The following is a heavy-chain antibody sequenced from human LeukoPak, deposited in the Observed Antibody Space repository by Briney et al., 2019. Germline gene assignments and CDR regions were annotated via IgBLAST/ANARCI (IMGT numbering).Heavy chain of an antibody. CDR2: INPKSGGT. V-gene: IGHV1-2*02. J-gene: IGHJ3*02. D-gene: IGHD6-13*01. Sequence: ASLKVSCKASGYTFTGHFMHWVRQAPGQGLEWLRWINPKSGGTNYEQKFQGRVTITTDTYISTAFMVVNRLVFDDTAVYYCSRGRQGAGAPRAFDIWGQGTMVT. CDR3: SRGRQGAGAPRAFDI. CDR1: GYTFTGHF.